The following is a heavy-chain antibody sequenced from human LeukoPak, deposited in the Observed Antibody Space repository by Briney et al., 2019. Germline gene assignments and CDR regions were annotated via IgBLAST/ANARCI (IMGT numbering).Heavy chain of an antibody. CDR2: ISYSGRT. CDR3: ARHPGRYYGSGSYSPFDY. D-gene: IGHD3-10*01. CDR1: GGSIGSYY. V-gene: IGHV4-59*08. Sequence: PSETLSLTCTVSGGSIGSYYWSWIRQPPGKGLEWIGYISYSGRTDYNPSLKSRVTISVDTSKNQFSLKLSSVAAADTAVYYCARHPGRYYGSGSYSPFDYWGQGTLVTVSS. J-gene: IGHJ4*02.